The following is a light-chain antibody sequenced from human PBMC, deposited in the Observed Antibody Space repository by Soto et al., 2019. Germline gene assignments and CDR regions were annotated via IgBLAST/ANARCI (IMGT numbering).Light chain of an antibody. J-gene: IGKJ5*01. V-gene: IGKV1-33*01. CDR1: QDISNY. CDR3: QQHSHLIT. CDR2: DAS. Sequence: DIQMTQCPSSLSASVGDRVTITCQASQDISNYLNWYQQKLGKAPKLLIYDASNLETGVPSRFSGSGSGTDFTFTISSLQPEDIATYHCQQHSHLITFGQGTRLEIK.